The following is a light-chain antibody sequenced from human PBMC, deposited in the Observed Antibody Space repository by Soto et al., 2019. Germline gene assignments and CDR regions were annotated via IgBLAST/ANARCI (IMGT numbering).Light chain of an antibody. CDR2: LSS. J-gene: IGKJ3*01. CDR3: MQGLQTPPT. V-gene: IGKV2-28*01. Sequence: DIVMTQSPLSLPVSPGEPASISCRSSQNLLLSNGYYYLDWYVQKPGQSPQILNSLSSNLASGAYDRFSGSGAGTDFTMKISKVEAEDVGVYFCMQGLQTPPTFGPGTKGVIK. CDR1: QNLLLSNGYYY.